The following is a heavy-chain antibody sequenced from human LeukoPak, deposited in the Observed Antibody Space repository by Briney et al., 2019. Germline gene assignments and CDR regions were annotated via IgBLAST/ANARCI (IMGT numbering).Heavy chain of an antibody. D-gene: IGHD1-26*01. Sequence: SETLSLTCTVSGCSISSYYWSWIRQSAGKGLEWVGRIYSSGSTNYNPSLKSRLSMSVDTSTNQFSLRLTSVTAADTAMYYCARGVGSSESNWFDTWGQGTLATVSS. CDR1: GCSISSYY. CDR3: ARGVGSSESNWFDT. CDR2: IYSSGST. J-gene: IGHJ5*02. V-gene: IGHV4-4*07.